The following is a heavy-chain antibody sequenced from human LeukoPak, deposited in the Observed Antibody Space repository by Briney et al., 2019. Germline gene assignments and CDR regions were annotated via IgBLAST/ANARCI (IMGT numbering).Heavy chain of an antibody. D-gene: IGHD5-18*01. CDR2: IRYDGSNK. Sequence: GGSLRLSCAASGFTFSSYGMHWVRQAPGKGLEWVAFIRYDGSNKYYADSVKGRFTISRDNSKNTLYLQMNSLRAEDTAVYYCAKKGGYSYGDPFDHWGQGTLVTVSS. CDR3: AKKGGYSYGDPFDH. CDR1: GFTFSSYG. J-gene: IGHJ4*02. V-gene: IGHV3-30*02.